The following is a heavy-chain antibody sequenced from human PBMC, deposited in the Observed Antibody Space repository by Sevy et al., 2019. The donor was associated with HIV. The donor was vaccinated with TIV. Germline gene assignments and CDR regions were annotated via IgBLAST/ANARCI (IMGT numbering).Heavy chain of an antibody. V-gene: IGHV4-30-4*01. CDR3: ARGLVRICNFDY. D-gene: IGHD6-19*01. CDR1: GGSISSGDYY. CDR2: IYYSGST. J-gene: IGHJ4*02. Sequence: SETLSLTCTVSGGSISSGDYYWSWIRQPPGKGLEWIGYIYYSGSTYYNPSLKSRVTISVDTSKNQFSLKLSSVTAADTAVYYCARGLVRICNFDYWGQGTLVTVSS.